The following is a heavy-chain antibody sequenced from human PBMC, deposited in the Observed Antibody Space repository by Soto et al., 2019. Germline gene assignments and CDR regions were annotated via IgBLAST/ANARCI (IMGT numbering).Heavy chain of an antibody. Sequence: ASETLSLTCTVSGGSISSGGYYWSWIRQHPGKGLEWIGYIYYSGSTNYNPSLKSRVTISVDTSKNQFSLKLSSVTAADTAVYYCARSGHSSSLHYFDYWGQGTLVTVSS. CDR2: IYYSGST. CDR3: ARSGHSSSLHYFDY. J-gene: IGHJ4*02. CDR1: GGSISSGGYY. D-gene: IGHD6-6*01. V-gene: IGHV4-61*08.